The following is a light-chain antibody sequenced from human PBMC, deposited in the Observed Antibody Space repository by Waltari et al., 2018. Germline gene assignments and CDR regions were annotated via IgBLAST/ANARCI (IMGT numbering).Light chain of an antibody. V-gene: IGKV3-20*01. CDR2: GAS. Sequence: EIVLTQSPGTLSLSPGERATLSCWTSQSVGRTLAWYQQKPGQPPRLLIYGASSRATGIPDRFSCSGSGTDFSLTISRLEPEDFAVYYCQHYVRLPVTFGQGTKVEIK. CDR1: QSVGRT. J-gene: IGKJ1*01. CDR3: QHYVRLPVT.